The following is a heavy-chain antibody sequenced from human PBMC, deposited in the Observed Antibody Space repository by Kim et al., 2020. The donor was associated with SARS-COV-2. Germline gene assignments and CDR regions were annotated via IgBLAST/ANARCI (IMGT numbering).Heavy chain of an antibody. D-gene: IGHD3-3*01. CDR1: GFTFSSYS. Sequence: GGSLRLSCAASGFTFSSYSMNWVRQAPGKGLEWVSSISSSSSYIYYADSVKGRFTISRDNAKNSLYLQMNSLRAEDTAVYYCARDDVEGGQNTYYDFWSGYYTGHYYGMDVWGQGTTVTVSS. CDR3: ARDDVEGGQNTYYDFWSGYYTGHYYGMDV. V-gene: IGHV3-21*01. J-gene: IGHJ6*02. CDR2: ISSSSSYI.